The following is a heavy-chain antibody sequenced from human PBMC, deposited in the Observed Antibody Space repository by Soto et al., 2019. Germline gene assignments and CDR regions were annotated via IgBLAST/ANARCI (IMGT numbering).Heavy chain of an antibody. CDR3: TKDMTAGGADV. J-gene: IGHJ6*04. D-gene: IGHD2-21*01. V-gene: IGHV3-9*02. Sequence: EVQLVESGGGLVQPGGSLTLSCAASGFSSDDYAMHWVRQAPGKGLEWVSGIYWASSRIGYADSVKGRFTTSRDNAKNSLYLQMNSLRVDGTALYYCTKDMTAGGADVWGKGTMVTVSS. CDR2: IYWASSRI. CDR1: GFSSDDYA.